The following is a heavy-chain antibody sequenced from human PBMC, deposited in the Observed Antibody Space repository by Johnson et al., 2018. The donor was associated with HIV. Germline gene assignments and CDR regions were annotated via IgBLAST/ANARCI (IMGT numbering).Heavy chain of an antibody. V-gene: IGHV3-30*02. CDR2: IKQDGSEK. CDR1: GFTFSSYG. J-gene: IGHJ3*02. CDR3: AARGLWTYDAFDI. D-gene: IGHD4/OR15-4a*01. Sequence: QEQLVESGGGVVQPGRSLRLSCEASGFTFSSYGMHWVRQAPGKGLEWVANIKQDGSEKYYADSVKGRFTISRDNSKNTLYLQMNSLRTEDTAVYYCAARGLWTYDAFDIWGQGTMVTVSS.